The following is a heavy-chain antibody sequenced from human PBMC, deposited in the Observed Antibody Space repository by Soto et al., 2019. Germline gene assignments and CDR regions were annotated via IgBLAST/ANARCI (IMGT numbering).Heavy chain of an antibody. J-gene: IGHJ5*02. V-gene: IGHV4-39*01. D-gene: IGHD6-13*01. Sequence: SETLSLTCTVSGGSISSSSYYWGWIRQPPGKGLEWIGSIYYSGSTYYNPSLKSRVTISVDTSKNQFSLKLSSVTAADTAVYYCARHCIAAALGAGWFDPWGQGTLVTVSS. CDR1: GGSISSSSYY. CDR2: IYYSGST. CDR3: ARHCIAAALGAGWFDP.